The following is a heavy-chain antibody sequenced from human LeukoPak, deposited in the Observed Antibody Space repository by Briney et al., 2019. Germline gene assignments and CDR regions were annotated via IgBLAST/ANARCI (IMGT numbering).Heavy chain of an antibody. J-gene: IGHJ5*02. Sequence: PGGSLRLPCAASGFTFSSYAMHWVRQAPGKGLEWVAVMSYDGSNKYYADSVKGRFTISRDNSKNTLYLQMNSLRAEDTAVYYCARGRYCSGGSCYSRNWLDPWGQGTLVTVSS. CDR2: MSYDGSNK. D-gene: IGHD2-15*01. CDR3: ARGRYCSGGSCYSRNWLDP. CDR1: GFTFSSYA. V-gene: IGHV3-30-3*01.